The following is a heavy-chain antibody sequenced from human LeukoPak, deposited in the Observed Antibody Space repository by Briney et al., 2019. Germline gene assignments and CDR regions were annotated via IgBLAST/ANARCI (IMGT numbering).Heavy chain of an antibody. J-gene: IGHJ4*02. Sequence: PGGSLRLSCAASGFTFDDYALHWVRQAPGKGLEWVSGISWNSGSIGYADSVKGRFTISRDNAKNSLYLQMNSLRAEGTALYYCAKGQGYSSGSPFDYWGQGTLVTVSS. CDR2: ISWNSGSI. D-gene: IGHD6-19*01. V-gene: IGHV3-9*01. CDR3: AKGQGYSSGSPFDY. CDR1: GFTFDDYA.